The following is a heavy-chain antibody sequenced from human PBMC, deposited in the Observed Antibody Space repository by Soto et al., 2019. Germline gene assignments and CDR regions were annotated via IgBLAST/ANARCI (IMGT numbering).Heavy chain of an antibody. J-gene: IGHJ6*02. Sequence: GGSLRLSCAASGFTFTSYAMNWVRQAPGKGLEWVSIISGGGDNTYYADSVKGRFTVSRDSSKNTLYLQMNSLRAEDTAVYYCAKRLWGMTAESYYGTDVCGQGTTGTGSS. V-gene: IGHV3-23*01. CDR1: GFTFTSYA. D-gene: IGHD2-21*02. CDR2: ISGGGDNT. CDR3: AKRLWGMTAESYYGTDV.